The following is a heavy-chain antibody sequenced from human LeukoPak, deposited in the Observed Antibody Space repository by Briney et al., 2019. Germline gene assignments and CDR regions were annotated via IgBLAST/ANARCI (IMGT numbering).Heavy chain of an antibody. CDR2: IHGDGRT. J-gene: IGHJ4*02. CDR1: GFTVTTNY. V-gene: IGHV3-53*01. Sequence: GGSLRLSCAASGFTVTTNYMTWVRQAPGKGLEWVSGIHGDGRTYYADSVKGRFTISRDSSKNTLYLQMNSLRAEDTAVYYCARDRLGDYDHSGYYDKWGQGTLVTVSS. CDR3: ARDRLGDYDHSGYYDK. D-gene: IGHD3-22*01.